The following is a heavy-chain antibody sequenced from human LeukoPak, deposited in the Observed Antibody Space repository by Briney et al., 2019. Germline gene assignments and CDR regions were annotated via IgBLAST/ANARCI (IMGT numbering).Heavy chain of an antibody. Sequence: PSETLSLTCTVSGGFISSYYWSWIRQPAGKGLEWIGRIYTSGSTNYNPSLKSRVTISVDTSKNQFSLKLSSVTAADTAVYYCARDDILTGYFDYWGQGTLVTVSS. CDR3: ARDDILTGYFDY. V-gene: IGHV4-4*07. CDR1: GGFISSYY. CDR2: IYTSGST. D-gene: IGHD3-9*01. J-gene: IGHJ4*02.